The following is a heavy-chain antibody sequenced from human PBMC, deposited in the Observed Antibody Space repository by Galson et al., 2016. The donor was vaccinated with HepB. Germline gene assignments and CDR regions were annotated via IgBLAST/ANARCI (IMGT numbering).Heavy chain of an antibody. D-gene: IGHD3-3*01. CDR1: GSTVTELP. J-gene: IGHJ4*02. CDR3: ATDTHDFWSGYDY. Sequence: SVKVSCKVSGSTVTELPIHWVRQAPGKGLEWMGGFDPEQYKTIYEQKFQGRVTMTEDTSTDTAYMELKSLRFEETAVYYCATDTHDFWSGYDYWGQGTLVTVSS. CDR2: FDPEQYKT. V-gene: IGHV1-24*01.